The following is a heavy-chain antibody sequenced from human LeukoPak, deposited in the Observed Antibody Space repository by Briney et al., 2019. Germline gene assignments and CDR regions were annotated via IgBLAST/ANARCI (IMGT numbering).Heavy chain of an antibody. CDR3: AANFEYSSSSSTGSVPVDI. V-gene: IGHV1-58*01. J-gene: IGHJ3*02. D-gene: IGHD6-6*01. CDR1: GFTFTSSA. CDR2: IVVGSGNT. Sequence: SVKVSCKASGFTFTSSAVQWVRQARGQRLEWIGWIVVGSGNTNYAQKFQERVTITRDMSTSTAYMELSSLRSEDTAVYYCAANFEYSSSSSTGSVPVDIWGQGTMVTVSS.